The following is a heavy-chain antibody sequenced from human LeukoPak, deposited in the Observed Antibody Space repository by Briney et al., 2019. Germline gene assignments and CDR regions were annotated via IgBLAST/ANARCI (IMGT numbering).Heavy chain of an antibody. CDR3: ARDSGSLPRFDY. Sequence: ASVKVSCKVSGYTLTELSMHWVRQAPGKGLEWMGGFDPEDGETIYAQKFQGRVTMTTDTSTSTAYMELRSLRSDDTAVYYCARDSGSLPRFDYWGQGTLVTVSS. CDR1: GYTLTELS. V-gene: IGHV1-24*01. CDR2: FDPEDGET. D-gene: IGHD1-26*01. J-gene: IGHJ4*02.